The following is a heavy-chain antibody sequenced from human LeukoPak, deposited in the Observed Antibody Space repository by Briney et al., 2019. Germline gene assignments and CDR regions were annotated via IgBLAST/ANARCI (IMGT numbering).Heavy chain of an antibody. J-gene: IGHJ4*02. D-gene: IGHD1-26*01. Sequence: GASVKVSCKASGYTFTNYGISWVRQAPGQGLEWMGWISSYNGNTKYTQKVQGRISMTTDTSTSTVYMELRSLRSDDTAVYYCARDSVVGATVFDYWGQGTLVTVSS. CDR3: ARDSVVGATVFDY. CDR1: GYTFTNYG. CDR2: ISSYNGNT. V-gene: IGHV1-18*01.